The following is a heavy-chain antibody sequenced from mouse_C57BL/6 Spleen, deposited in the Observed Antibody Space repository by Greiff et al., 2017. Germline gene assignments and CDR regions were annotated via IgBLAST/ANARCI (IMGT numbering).Heavy chain of an antibody. D-gene: IGHD2-3*01. CDR2: IDPETGGT. CDR3: TRYWLLRGGFAY. J-gene: IGHJ3*01. CDR1: GYTFTDYE. Sequence: QVQLQQSGAELVRPGASVTLSCKASGYTFTDYEMHWVKQTPVHGLEWIGAIDPETGGTAYNQKFKGKAILTADKSSSTAYMELRSLTSEDSAVYYCTRYWLLRGGFAYWGQGNLVTVSA. V-gene: IGHV1-15*01.